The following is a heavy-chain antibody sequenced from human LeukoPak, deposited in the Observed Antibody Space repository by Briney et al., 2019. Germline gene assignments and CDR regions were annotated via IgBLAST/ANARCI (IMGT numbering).Heavy chain of an antibody. CDR2: ISAYNGNT. V-gene: IGHV1-18*01. CDR1: GYTFTSYG. D-gene: IGHD5-18*01. J-gene: IGHJ4*02. Sequence: GASVKVSCKASGYTFTSYGISWVRQAPGQGLEWMGWISAYNGNTNYAQKLQGRVTMTTDTSTSTAYMELRSLRSDDTAVYYCARDPKREYSYGYTDYWGQGTLVTVSS. CDR3: ARDPKREYSYGYTDY.